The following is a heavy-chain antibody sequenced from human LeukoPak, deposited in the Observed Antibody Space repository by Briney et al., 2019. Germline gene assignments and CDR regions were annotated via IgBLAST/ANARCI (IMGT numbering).Heavy chain of an antibody. V-gene: IGHV4-38-2*02. Sequence: LSETLSLTCTVSGYSISSGYYWGWIRQPPGKGLEWIGSIHHSGSTYYNPSLKSRVTISVDTSKNQFSLKLRSVTAADTAVYYCARVGEYDFWSGHDETLFDYWGQGTLVTVSS. D-gene: IGHD3-3*01. J-gene: IGHJ4*02. CDR3: ARVGEYDFWSGHDETLFDY. CDR2: IHHSGST. CDR1: GYSISSGYY.